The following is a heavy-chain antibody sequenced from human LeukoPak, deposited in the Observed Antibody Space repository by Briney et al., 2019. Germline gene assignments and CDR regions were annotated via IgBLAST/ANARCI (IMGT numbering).Heavy chain of an antibody. J-gene: IGHJ3*02. D-gene: IGHD2-2*03. V-gene: IGHV1-69*04. CDR3: ARDGSLGIDAFDI. Sequence: SVKVSCKASGGTFSSYAISWVRQAPGQGLEWMGRIIPILGIANYAQKFQGRVTITADKSTSTAHMELSSLRAEDTAVYYCARDGSLGIDAFDIWGPGTMVTVSS. CDR2: IIPILGIA. CDR1: GGTFSSYA.